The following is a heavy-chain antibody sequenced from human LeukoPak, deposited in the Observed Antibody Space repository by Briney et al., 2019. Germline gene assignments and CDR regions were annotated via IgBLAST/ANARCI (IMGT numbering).Heavy chain of an antibody. D-gene: IGHD2-2*01. CDR2: IYYSGST. CDR3: ARGDIVVVPAAGDAFDI. V-gene: IGHV4-59*01. Sequence: PSETLSLTCTVSGGSISSYYWSWIRQPPGKGLERIGYIYYSGSTNYNPSLKSRVTISVDTSKNQFSLKLSSVTAADTAVYYCARGDIVVVPAAGDAFDIWGQGTMVTVSS. J-gene: IGHJ3*02. CDR1: GGSISSYY.